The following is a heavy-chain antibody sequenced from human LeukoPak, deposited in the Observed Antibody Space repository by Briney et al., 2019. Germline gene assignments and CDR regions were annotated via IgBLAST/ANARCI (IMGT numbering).Heavy chain of an antibody. Sequence: GGSLRLSCAASGFTFSSYAMSWVRQAPGKGLEWVSAISGSGGSTYYADSVKGRFTISRDNSKNTLYLQMNSLRAEDTAVYYCAKDGEGYCSSTSCKQAYYGMDVWGKGTTVTVSS. CDR3: AKDGEGYCSSTSCKQAYYGMDV. CDR2: ISGSGGST. CDR1: GFTFSSYA. J-gene: IGHJ6*04. V-gene: IGHV3-23*01. D-gene: IGHD2-2*01.